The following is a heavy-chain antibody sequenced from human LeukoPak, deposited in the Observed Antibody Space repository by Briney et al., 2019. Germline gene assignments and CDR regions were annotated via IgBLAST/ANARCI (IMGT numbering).Heavy chain of an antibody. CDR2: IKQDGSEK. Sequence: GGSLRLSCASSGFTFSNAWMSWVRQAPGKGLEWVANIKQDGSEKYYVDSVKGRFTISRDNAKKSLYLQMNSLRAEDTAVYYCAREEWQQLFFDYWGQGTLVTVSS. J-gene: IGHJ4*02. V-gene: IGHV3-7*05. CDR3: AREEWQQLFFDY. CDR1: GFTFSNAW. D-gene: IGHD6-13*01.